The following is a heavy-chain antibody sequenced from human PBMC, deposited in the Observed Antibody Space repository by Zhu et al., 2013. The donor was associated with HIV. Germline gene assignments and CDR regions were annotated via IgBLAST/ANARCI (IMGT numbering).Heavy chain of an antibody. CDR1: GFTVSSNY. D-gene: IGHD2-15*01. CDR2: IYSGGST. V-gene: IGHV3-53*01. J-gene: IGHJ2*01. CDR3: SALGGNPWYFDL. Sequence: EVQLVESGGGLVQSGGSLRPSCAASGFTVSSNYMSWVRQAPGKGLEWVSVIYSGGSTYYADSVKGRFTISRDNSKNTLYLQMNSLRAEDTAVYYCSALGGNPWYFDLWGRGTLVTVSS.